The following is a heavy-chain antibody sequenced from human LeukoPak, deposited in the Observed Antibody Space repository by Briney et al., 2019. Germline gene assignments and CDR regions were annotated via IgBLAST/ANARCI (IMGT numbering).Heavy chain of an antibody. D-gene: IGHD6-19*01. CDR3: ARHLQYSSGWFDY. Sequence: GESLKISCKGSGYIFTSYWIGWVRQMPGEGLEWMGIIYPGDSDTRYSPSFQGQVTISADKSISTAYLQWSSLKASDTAMYYCARHLQYSSGWFDYWGQGTLVTDSS. CDR1: GYIFTSYW. J-gene: IGHJ4*02. CDR2: IYPGDSDT. V-gene: IGHV5-51*01.